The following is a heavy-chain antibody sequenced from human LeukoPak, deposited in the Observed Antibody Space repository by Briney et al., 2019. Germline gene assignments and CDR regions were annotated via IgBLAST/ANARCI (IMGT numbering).Heavy chain of an antibody. CDR2: VYYSGST. V-gene: IGHV4-39*07. CDR1: GGSVNSTSYY. Sequence: SETLSLTCTVSGGSVNSTSYYWGWIRQAPGKGLDWIGSVYYSGSTYYSLSLKSRVTISVDRSRNQFSLKLSSVTAADTAVYYCARVKLDGGVDYWGQGTLVTVSS. CDR3: ARVKLDGGVDY. D-gene: IGHD2-15*01. J-gene: IGHJ4*02.